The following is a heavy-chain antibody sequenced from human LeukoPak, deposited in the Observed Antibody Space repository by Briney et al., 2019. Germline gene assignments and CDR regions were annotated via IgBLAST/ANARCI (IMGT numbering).Heavy chain of an antibody. CDR1: GGSISSGGYS. CDR2: IYHSGST. CDR3: ARDRGSSDVVFDY. D-gene: IGHD1-26*01. J-gene: IGHJ4*02. V-gene: IGHV4-30-2*01. Sequence: SETLSLTCAVSGGSISSGGYSWSWIRQPPGKGLEWIGYIYHSGSTYYNPSLKSRVTISVDRSKNQFSLKLSSVTAADTAVYFCARDRGSSDVVFDYWGQGTLVTVSS.